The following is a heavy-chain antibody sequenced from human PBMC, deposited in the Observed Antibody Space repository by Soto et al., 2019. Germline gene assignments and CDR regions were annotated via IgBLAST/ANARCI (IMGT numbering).Heavy chain of an antibody. Sequence: PGEPLSLPCTASGFTFGDYAMSWFRQAPGTGLEWVGFIRSKAYGGTTEYAASVKGRFTISRDDSKSIAYLTMNSVKTEDTAVYYCTRGAEIRGAEAYYFYYLDIWGQGTLVTVSS. V-gene: IGHV3-49*03. D-gene: IGHD2-2*03. CDR3: TRGAEIRGAEAYYFYYLDI. J-gene: IGHJ4*01. CDR2: IRSKAYGGTT. CDR1: GFTFGDYA.